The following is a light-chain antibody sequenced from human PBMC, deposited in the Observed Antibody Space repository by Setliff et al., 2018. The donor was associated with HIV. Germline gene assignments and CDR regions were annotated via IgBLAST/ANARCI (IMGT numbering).Light chain of an antibody. Sequence: QSALTQPASESGSPGQSITISCTGTSSDVGGYNYVSWYQQHPGKAPKLMIYDVSNRPSGASNRFSGSKSGNTASLTISGPQAEDEADYYCSSYTSSSTLYVFGTGTKVTVL. V-gene: IGLV2-14*03. CDR3: SSYTSSSTLYV. CDR2: DVS. J-gene: IGLJ1*01. CDR1: SSDVGGYNY.